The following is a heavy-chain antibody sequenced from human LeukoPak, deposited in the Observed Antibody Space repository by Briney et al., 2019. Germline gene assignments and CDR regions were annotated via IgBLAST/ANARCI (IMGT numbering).Heavy chain of an antibody. D-gene: IGHD2-21*01. J-gene: IGHJ5*02. CDR2: ISYDGSDR. CDR1: GFTFSNYD. CDR3: ARDRKVIDFDP. V-gene: IGHV3-30*04. Sequence: GGSLRLSCAASGFTFSNYDMHWVRQAPGKGLEWVAVISYDGSDRYYADSVKGRFTMSRDNSKNTLYLQMNSLRAEDTAVYYCARDRKVIDFDPWGQGTLVTVSS.